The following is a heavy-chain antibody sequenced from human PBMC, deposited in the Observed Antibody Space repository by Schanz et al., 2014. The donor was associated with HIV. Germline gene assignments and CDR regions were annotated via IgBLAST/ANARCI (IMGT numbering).Heavy chain of an antibody. CDR3: AKDRITGTTGVPYYYYGMDV. CDR1: GFTFNNYA. D-gene: IGHD1-7*01. V-gene: IGHV3-30*18. J-gene: IGHJ6*02. CDR2: ISYDGSNK. Sequence: VQLLEFGGGSVRPGESLRLSCLASGFTFNNYAMSWVRQAPGKGLEWVAVISYDGSNKYYADSVKGRFTISRDNSKNTLYLQMNSLRAEDTAVYYCAKDRITGTTGVPYYYYGMDVWGQGTTVTVSS.